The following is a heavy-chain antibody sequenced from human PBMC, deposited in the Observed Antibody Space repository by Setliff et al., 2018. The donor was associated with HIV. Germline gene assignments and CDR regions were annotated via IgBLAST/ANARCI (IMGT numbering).Heavy chain of an antibody. J-gene: IGHJ4*02. D-gene: IGHD3-10*01. Sequence: VASVKVSCKASGHTPRHYGINWIRQAPGQGLEWVGSLIPVLGEPHYAPRFQGRVTITADDSTNTAYLELSNLRFDDTATYYCARGVLYGLSEYWGTGSQVTVSS. CDR2: LIPVLGEP. V-gene: IGHV1-69*11. CDR1: GHTPRHYG. CDR3: ARGVLYGLSEY.